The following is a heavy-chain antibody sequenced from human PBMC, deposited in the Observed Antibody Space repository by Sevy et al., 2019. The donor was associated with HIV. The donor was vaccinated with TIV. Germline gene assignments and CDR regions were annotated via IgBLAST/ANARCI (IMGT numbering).Heavy chain of an antibody. J-gene: IGHJ4*02. CDR3: ARVAYSSGWFDY. CDR2: ISYDGSNK. CDR1: GFTFSSYA. D-gene: IGHD6-19*01. V-gene: IGHV3-30-3*01. Sequence: GGSLRLSCAASGFTFSSYAMHWVRQAPGKGLEWVAVISYDGSNKYYADSVKGRFTISRDNSKNTLYLQMNSLRAEDTAVYYWARVAYSSGWFDYWGQGTLVTVSS.